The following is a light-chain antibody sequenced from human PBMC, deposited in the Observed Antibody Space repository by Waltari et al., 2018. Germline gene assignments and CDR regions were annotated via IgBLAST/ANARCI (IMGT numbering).Light chain of an antibody. CDR2: TAS. J-gene: IGKJ4*01. CDR3: QQYKTVPHS. CDR1: RDIKTF. V-gene: IGKV1-16*01. Sequence: DIQLTQSPSSLSAFVGDRVTSTWRAGRDIKTFLAWFQQTPGKAPKSLIFTASTLQTGVTSRFSGSGYVTGFTLTITNPQPEDSATYYCQQYKTVPHSFGAGTKLEIK.